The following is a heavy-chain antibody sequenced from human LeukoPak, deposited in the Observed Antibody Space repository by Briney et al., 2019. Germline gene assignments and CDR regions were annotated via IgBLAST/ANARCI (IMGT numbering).Heavy chain of an antibody. D-gene: IGHD2-15*01. Sequence: GGSLRLSCAASGFTFSDYFMSWIRQAPGKGLKWVSYISSSGSTIHYADSVKGRFTISRDNAKNSLYLQMNSLRVEDTAVYYCARYCSGGSCFDYWGQGTLVTVSP. CDR3: ARYCSGGSCFDY. J-gene: IGHJ4*02. V-gene: IGHV3-11*01. CDR2: ISSSGSTI. CDR1: GFTFSDYF.